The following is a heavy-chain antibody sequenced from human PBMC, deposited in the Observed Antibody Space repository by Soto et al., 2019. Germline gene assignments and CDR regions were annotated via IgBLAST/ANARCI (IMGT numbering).Heavy chain of an antibody. CDR3: ARGGSMVTESYFDM. D-gene: IGHD3-22*01. V-gene: IGHV1-2*02. J-gene: IGHJ4*02. CDR2: MNPDSGVT. CDR1: GYTFADFY. Sequence: GQLVQSGAEVKGPGASIRVSCKTSGYTFADFYIHWVRQAPGQGLEWMGWMNPDSGVTDLAQKFRGRVTMARDTSTKTAYLALDRLPSEDKGVYYCARGGSMVTESYFDMWGQGTLVTVSS.